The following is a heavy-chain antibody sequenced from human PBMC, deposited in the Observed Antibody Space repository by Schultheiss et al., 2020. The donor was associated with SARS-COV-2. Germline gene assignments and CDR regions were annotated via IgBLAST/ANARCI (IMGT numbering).Heavy chain of an antibody. D-gene: IGHD1-26*01. CDR1: GFTFTTYT. V-gene: IGHV3-21*06. CDR3: ARGLYSGSYSPIDY. Sequence: GGSLRLSCAVSGFTFTTYTMNWVRQAPGKGLEWVSSISSSSSYIYYADSVKGRFTISRDNAKNSLYLQMNSLRAEDTAVYYCARGLYSGSYSPIDYWGQGTLVTVSS. CDR2: ISSSSSYI. J-gene: IGHJ4*02.